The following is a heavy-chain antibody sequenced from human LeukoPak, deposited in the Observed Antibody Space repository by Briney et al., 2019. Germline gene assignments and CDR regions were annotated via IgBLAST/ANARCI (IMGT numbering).Heavy chain of an antibody. CDR1: GFTFSSYE. J-gene: IGHJ4*02. CDR2: ISSSGSTI. D-gene: IGHD3-22*01. CDR3: ARGGFDLSSGLDY. Sequence: GGSLRLSCAASGFTFSSYEMNWVRQAPGKGLEWVSYISSSGSTIYYADSVKGRFTISRHNSRNTVYLQMNSLRAEDTAVYYCARGGFDLSSGLDYWGQGTLVTVSS. V-gene: IGHV3-48*03.